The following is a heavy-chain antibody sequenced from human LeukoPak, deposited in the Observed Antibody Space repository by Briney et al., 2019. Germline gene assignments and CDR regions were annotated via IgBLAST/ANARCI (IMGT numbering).Heavy chain of an antibody. CDR1: GFSFRHYG. D-gene: IGHD1-14*01. J-gene: IGHJ4*02. V-gene: IGHV3-30*02. Sequence: GGSLRLSCAASGFSFRHYGMHWVRQAPGKELEWVAFINYDGSNKYYADSVKGRFTISRDNSKNTLYLEINSLSADDTAVYYCATTDTTCYWGQGTLVTVSS. CDR3: ATTDTTCY. CDR2: INYDGSNK.